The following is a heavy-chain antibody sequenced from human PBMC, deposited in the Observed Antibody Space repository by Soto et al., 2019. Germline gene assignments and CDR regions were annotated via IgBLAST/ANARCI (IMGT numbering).Heavy chain of an antibody. V-gene: IGHV4-59*01. CDR3: AIHRVVVTANDKMDAFDI. CDR2: IYYSGST. J-gene: IGHJ3*02. CDR1: GGSIGSYY. D-gene: IGHD2-21*02. Sequence: QVQLQESGPGLVKPSETLSLTCTVSGGSIGSYYWSWIRQPPGKGLEWIGYIYYSGSTNYNPSLKSRVTISVDTSKNQFSLKLSSVTAADTAVYYCAIHRVVVTANDKMDAFDIWGQGTMVTVSS.